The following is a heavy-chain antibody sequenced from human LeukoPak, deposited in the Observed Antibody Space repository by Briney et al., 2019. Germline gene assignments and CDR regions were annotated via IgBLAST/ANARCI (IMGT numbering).Heavy chain of an antibody. CDR1: GYTFTSYY. V-gene: IGHV1-46*01. D-gene: IGHD2-2*01. CDR3: AREQGSTGYFEY. J-gene: IGHJ4*02. Sequence: GASVKVSCKASGYTFTSYYMHWVRQAPGQGLEWMGIINPGGGSTSYAQKFQGRVTMTRDMSTSTVYMDLSSLRSEDTAVYYCAREQGSTGYFEYWGQGTLVTVSS. CDR2: INPGGGST.